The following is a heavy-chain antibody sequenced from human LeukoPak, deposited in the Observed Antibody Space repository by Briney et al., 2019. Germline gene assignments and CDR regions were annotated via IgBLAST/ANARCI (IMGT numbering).Heavy chain of an antibody. Sequence: GGSLRLSCAASGFTVSSNYMSWVRQAPGKGLEWVSGIYSGGSTYYADSVKGRFTISRDNSENTLYLQMKSLTTEDTAVYYCTRETKDWGQGTLVTVSS. CDR3: TRETKD. V-gene: IGHV3-66*02. CDR1: GFTVSSNY. J-gene: IGHJ4*02. CDR2: IYSGGST.